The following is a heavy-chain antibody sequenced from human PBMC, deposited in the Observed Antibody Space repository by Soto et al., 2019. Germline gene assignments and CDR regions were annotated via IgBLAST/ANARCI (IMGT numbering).Heavy chain of an antibody. Sequence: PSETLSLTCTVSGGSISGHAWIWVRQPAGRGLEWIGHIYPSGSTSYNPSLRSRVTMSLDTSNNQIFLNLTSVTAADTAVFYCLRGRSYSVYDFWGPGTLVTVSS. CDR1: GGSISGHA. V-gene: IGHV4-4*07. CDR2: IYPSGST. D-gene: IGHD5-12*01. CDR3: LRGRSYSVYDF. J-gene: IGHJ4*02.